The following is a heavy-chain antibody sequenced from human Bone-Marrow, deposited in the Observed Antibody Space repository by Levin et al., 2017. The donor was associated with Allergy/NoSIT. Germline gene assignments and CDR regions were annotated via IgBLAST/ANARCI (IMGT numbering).Heavy chain of an antibody. CDR2: INPTGVST. J-gene: IGHJ4*02. CDR3: AREGRGWLLLEY. CDR1: GFTFTSYY. D-gene: IGHD5-12*01. V-gene: IGHV1-46*01. Sequence: ASVKVSCKASGFTFTSYYIHWVRQAPGQGLEWMGIINPTGVSTSFAQKFQGRLTMTRDTSTSTVYMELSSLRSEDTAVYYCAREGRGWLLLEYWGQGTLVTVSS.